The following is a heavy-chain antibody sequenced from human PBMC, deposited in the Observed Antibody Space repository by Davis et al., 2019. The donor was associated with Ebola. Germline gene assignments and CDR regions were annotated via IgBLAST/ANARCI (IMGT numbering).Heavy chain of an antibody. CDR3: ARGHTYGRWDDWFDP. CDR2: IIPILGIA. J-gene: IGHJ5*02. Sequence: AASVKVSCKASGGTFSSYTISWVRQAPGQGLEWMGRIIPILGIANYAQKLQGRVTITADKSTSTAYMELSSLRSDDTAVYYCARGHTYGRWDDWFDPWGQGTLVTVSS. CDR1: GGTFSSYT. D-gene: IGHD5-18*01. V-gene: IGHV1-69*02.